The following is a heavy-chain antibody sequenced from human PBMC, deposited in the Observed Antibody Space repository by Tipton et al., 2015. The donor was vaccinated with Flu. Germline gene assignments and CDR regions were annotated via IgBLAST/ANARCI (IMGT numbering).Heavy chain of an antibody. D-gene: IGHD4-17*01. CDR2: IWYDGSNK. J-gene: IGHJ6*02. Sequence: SLSLSCAASGFTFSSYGMHWVRRAPGKGLEWVAVIWYDGSNKYYADSVKGRFTISRDNSKNTLYLQMNSLRAEDTAVYYCAKDLMMSEFPGDSTYYYYGMDVWGQGTTVTVSS. CDR3: AKDLMMSEFPGDSTYYYYGMDV. V-gene: IGHV3-33*06. CDR1: GFTFSSYG.